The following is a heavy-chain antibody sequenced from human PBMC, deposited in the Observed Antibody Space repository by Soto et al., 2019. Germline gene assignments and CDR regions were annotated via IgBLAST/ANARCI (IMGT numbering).Heavy chain of an antibody. D-gene: IGHD6-13*01. V-gene: IGHV1-2*04. Sequence: ASVKVSCKASGYTFTGYYMHWVRQAPGQGLEWMGWINPNSGGTNYAQKFQGWVTMTRDTSISTAYMELSRLRSDDTAVYYCAIDLSIAAAGTLYYYYGMDVWGQGTTVTVSS. J-gene: IGHJ6*02. CDR3: AIDLSIAAAGTLYYYYGMDV. CDR1: GYTFTGYY. CDR2: INPNSGGT.